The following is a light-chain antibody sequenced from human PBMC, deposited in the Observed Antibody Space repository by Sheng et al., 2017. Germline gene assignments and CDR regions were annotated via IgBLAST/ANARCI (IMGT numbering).Light chain of an antibody. CDR3: LQDDTYPLT. CDR1: LDIRTD. Sequence: AIQMTQSPSSLSASVGDRVTITCRASLDIRTDLSWYQQKPGKAPKLLIHTASTLHGGVPSRFGGSGTGTDFTLTISSLQPEDSATYFCLQDDTYPLTFGGGTKVEI. J-gene: IGKJ4*01. CDR2: TAS. V-gene: IGKV1-6*01.